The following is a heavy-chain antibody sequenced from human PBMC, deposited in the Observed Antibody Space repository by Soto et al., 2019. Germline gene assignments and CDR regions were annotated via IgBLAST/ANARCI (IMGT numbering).Heavy chain of an antibody. V-gene: IGHV3-74*01. CDR2: INSDGSST. CDR3: ARAQIHNWGFFDY. D-gene: IGHD3-16*01. J-gene: IGHJ4*02. Sequence: GGSLRLSCAASGFTFSSYWMHWVRQAPGKGLVWVSRINSDGSSTSYADSVKGRFTISRDNAKNTLYLQMNSLRDEDTAVYYCARAQIHNWGFFDYWGQGTLVTVSS. CDR1: GFTFSSYW.